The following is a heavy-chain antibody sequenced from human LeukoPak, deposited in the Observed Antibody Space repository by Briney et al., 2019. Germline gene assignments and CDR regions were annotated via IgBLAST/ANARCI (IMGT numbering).Heavy chain of an antibody. CDR2: IYYSGST. CDR1: GGSISSYY. Sequence: SETLSLTCTVSGGSISSYYWSWIRQPPGKGLEWIGYIYYSGSTSYNPSLKSRVTISVDTSKNQFSLRLSSVTAADTAVYSCARGFDGHNAFDIWGQGTMVTVSS. D-gene: IGHD3-9*01. V-gene: IGHV4-30-4*08. CDR3: ARGFDGHNAFDI. J-gene: IGHJ3*02.